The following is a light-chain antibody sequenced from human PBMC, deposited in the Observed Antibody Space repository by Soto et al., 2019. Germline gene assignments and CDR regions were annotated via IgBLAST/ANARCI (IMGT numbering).Light chain of an antibody. CDR2: KGS. Sequence: DIQMTQSPSTLSASVGDRVTITCRASQSINNWLAWYQQKPGKAPKLLIYKGSSLQSGVPSRFSGSASGTEFTLTISSLQPDDFATYYCQQYNSYPYPFGQETKLEIK. V-gene: IGKV1-5*03. CDR3: QQYNSYPYP. J-gene: IGKJ2*01. CDR1: QSINNW.